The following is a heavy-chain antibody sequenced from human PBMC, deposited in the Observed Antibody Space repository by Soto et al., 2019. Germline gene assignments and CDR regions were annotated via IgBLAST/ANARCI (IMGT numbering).Heavy chain of an antibody. CDR1: GFTFSDYY. Sequence: GGSLRFSCAASGFTFSDYYMSWIRQAPGKGLEWVSYISSSGSTIYYADSVKGRFTISRDNAKNSLYLQMNSLRAEDTAVYYCARDEGERCSGGSCYLYYYYYMDVWGKGTTVTVSS. V-gene: IGHV3-11*01. CDR3: ARDEGERCSGGSCYLYYYYYMDV. J-gene: IGHJ6*03. CDR2: ISSSGSTI. D-gene: IGHD2-15*01.